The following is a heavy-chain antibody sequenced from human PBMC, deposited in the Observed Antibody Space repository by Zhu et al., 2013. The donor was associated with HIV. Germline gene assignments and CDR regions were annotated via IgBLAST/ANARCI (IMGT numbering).Heavy chain of an antibody. J-gene: IGHJ6*02. CDR3: AARGNDYGVYYYYGMDV. V-gene: IGHV1-8*01. D-gene: IGHD4-17*01. CDR2: MNPNSGNT. Sequence: QVQLVQSGAEVKKPGASVKVSCKASGYTFTSYDINWVRQATGQGLEWMGWMNPNSGNTGYAQKFQGRVTMTRNTSISTAYMELSSLRSEDTAVYYCAARGNDYGVYYYYGMDVWGQGTTGHRLL. CDR1: GYTFTSYD.